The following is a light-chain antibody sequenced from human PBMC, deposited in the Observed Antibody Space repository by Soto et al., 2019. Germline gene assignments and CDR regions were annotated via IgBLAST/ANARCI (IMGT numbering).Light chain of an antibody. CDR3: QQRINWPWT. Sequence: IVLTQSPATLSLSPGERATLSCRASQSVSSYLAWYQQKTGQAPRLLIYDASNRATGIPARFSGSGSGTDFTLTISSLEPEDFAVYYCQQRINWPWTFGQGTKV. CDR1: QSVSSY. J-gene: IGKJ1*01. CDR2: DAS. V-gene: IGKV3-11*01.